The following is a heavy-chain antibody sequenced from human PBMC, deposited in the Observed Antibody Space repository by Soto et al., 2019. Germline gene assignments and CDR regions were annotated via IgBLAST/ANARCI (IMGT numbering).Heavy chain of an antibody. V-gene: IGHV4-39*01. J-gene: IGHJ4*02. D-gene: IGHD3-10*01. Sequence: QLQLQESGPGLVKPSETLSLTCTVSGGSLSSSSYYWGWIRQPPGKGLEWIGSIYSTGSTSYSPSRKCRVTKSAVTSKNQCSLKLSSVTAADTAVYYCARGVWSYYGCDYWGQGAVVTVSS. CDR2: IYSTGST. CDR1: GGSLSSSSYY. CDR3: ARGVWSYYGCDY.